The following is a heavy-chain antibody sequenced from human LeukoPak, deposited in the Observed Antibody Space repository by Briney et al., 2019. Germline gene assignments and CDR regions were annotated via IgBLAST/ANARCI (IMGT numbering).Heavy chain of an antibody. CDR3: ARDDYDILTGYPYYYGMDV. CDR2: ISGGGDST. Sequence: GGSLRLSCAASGFTFSNYAMNWVRQAPGKGLEWVSAISGGGDSTYYADSVKGRFTISRDNSKNTLYLQMNSLRAEDTAVYYCARDDYDILTGYPYYYGMDVWGQGTTVTVSS. V-gene: IGHV3-23*01. CDR1: GFTFSNYA. D-gene: IGHD3-9*01. J-gene: IGHJ6*02.